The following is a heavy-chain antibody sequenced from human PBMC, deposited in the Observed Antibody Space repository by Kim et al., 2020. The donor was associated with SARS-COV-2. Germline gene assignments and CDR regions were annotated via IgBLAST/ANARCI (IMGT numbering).Heavy chain of an antibody. CDR1: GFNFSTFA. Sequence: GGSLRLSCEASGFNFSTFAITWVRQAPGKGLEWVSGITANSVSLYYADSVKGRFTTSRDNSKASLYMRSIRGKDTAIDYYSKALDTHAYWCVMDALG. D-gene: IGHD3-16*01. CDR3: SKALDTHAYWCVMDA. CDR2: ITANSVSL. J-gene: IGHJ6*02. V-gene: IGHV3-23*01.